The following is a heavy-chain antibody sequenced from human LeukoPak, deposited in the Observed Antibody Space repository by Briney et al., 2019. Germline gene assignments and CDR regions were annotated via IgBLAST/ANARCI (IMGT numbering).Heavy chain of an antibody. CDR3: ARKDYGDFRYDY. CDR1: GYTFTSYG. V-gene: IGHV1-18*01. D-gene: IGHD4-17*01. J-gene: IGHJ4*02. Sequence: GASVKVSCKASGYTFTSYGISWVRQAPGRGLEWMGWISAYNGNTNYAQRLQGRVTMTTDTSTSTAYMELRSLRSDDTAVYYCARKDYGDFRYDYWGQGTLVTVSS. CDR2: ISAYNGNT.